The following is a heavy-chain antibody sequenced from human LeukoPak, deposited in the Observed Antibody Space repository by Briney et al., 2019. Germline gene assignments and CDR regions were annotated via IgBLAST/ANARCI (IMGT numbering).Heavy chain of an antibody. CDR2: IKTDGSET. Sequence: GSLRLSCAAAGFRFSNYWMTWVRQAPEKGLEWLARIKTDGSETYYVDSVKGRFTISGDNAKSSLYLQMNSLRVEDTAVYHCVRFGPDHDMGLWGQGTTVTVS. D-gene: IGHD3-16*01. CDR1: GFRFSNYW. V-gene: IGHV3-7*01. CDR3: VRFGPDHDMGL. J-gene: IGHJ6*02.